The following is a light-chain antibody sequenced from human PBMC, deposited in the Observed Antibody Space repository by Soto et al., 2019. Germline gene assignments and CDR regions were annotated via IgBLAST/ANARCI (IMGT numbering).Light chain of an antibody. V-gene: IGKV1-33*01. CDR3: PQYDILFFS. CDR1: QDISNY. CDR2: DVF. J-gene: IGKJ4*01. Sequence: DIQMTQSPSSLSASVGDRVIITCQASQDISNYLNWYQKKPGKAPKLLIYDVFNLEAGVPSRFSGSVSGSDFTLHISSLQPEDIATYYCPQYDILFFSFGGGTRVEIK.